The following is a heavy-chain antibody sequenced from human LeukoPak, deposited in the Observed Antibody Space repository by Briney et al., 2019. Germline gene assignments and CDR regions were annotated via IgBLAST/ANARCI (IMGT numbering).Heavy chain of an antibody. J-gene: IGHJ4*02. V-gene: IGHV4-34*01. CDR2: INHSGST. Sequence: EPSETLSLTCAVYGGSFSGYYWSWIRQPPGKGLEWIGEINHSGSTNYNPSLKSRVTISVDTSKNQFSLKLSSVTAADTAVYYCARGAGSLFDYWGQGTLVTVSS. D-gene: IGHD6-6*01. CDR1: GGSFSGYY. CDR3: ARGAGSLFDY.